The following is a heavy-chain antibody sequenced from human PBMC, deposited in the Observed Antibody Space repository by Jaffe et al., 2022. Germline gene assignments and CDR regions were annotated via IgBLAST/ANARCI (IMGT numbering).Heavy chain of an antibody. Sequence: QVQLQESGPGLVKPSQTLSLTCTVSGGSISSGSYYWSWIRQPAGKGLEWIGRIYTSGSTNYNPSLKSRVTISVDTSKNHFSLKLSSVTAADTAVYYCARGLDTRGGYYYLGAFDIWGQGTMVTVSS. CDR3: ARGLDTRGGYYYLGAFDI. D-gene: IGHD3-22*01. J-gene: IGHJ3*02. CDR1: GGSISSGSYY. V-gene: IGHV4-61*02. CDR2: IYTSGST.